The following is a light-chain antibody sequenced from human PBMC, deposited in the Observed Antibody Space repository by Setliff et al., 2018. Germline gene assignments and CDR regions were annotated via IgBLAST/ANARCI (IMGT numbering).Light chain of an antibody. CDR2: DVN. J-gene: IGLJ1*01. CDR3: CSYAGYPGV. V-gene: IGLV2-11*01. CDR1: NRDVGGFNL. Sequence: QSVLTQPRSVSASPGQSVTISCTGTNRDVGGFNLVSWYQHYPGKAPKLIIYDVNERPSGVPDRFSGSKSGNTASLNISWLQAEDEADYFCCSYAGYPGVFGTGTKVTVL.